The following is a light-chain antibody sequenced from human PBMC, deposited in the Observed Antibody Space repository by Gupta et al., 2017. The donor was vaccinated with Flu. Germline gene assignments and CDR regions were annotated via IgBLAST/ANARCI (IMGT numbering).Light chain of an antibody. CDR3: CSYTSTSTYV. CDR2: EVS. Sequence: QPPGTAPKLMIYEVSNRPSGVPDRFSGSKSGNTASLTISGLQAEDEADYYCSYTSTSTYVFGTGTKVTVL. V-gene: IGLV2-18*02. J-gene: IGLJ1*01.